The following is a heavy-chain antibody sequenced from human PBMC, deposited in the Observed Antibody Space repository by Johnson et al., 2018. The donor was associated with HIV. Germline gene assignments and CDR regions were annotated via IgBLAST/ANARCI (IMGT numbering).Heavy chain of an antibody. J-gene: IGHJ3*02. CDR3: AKDPVARGFVFDGFDM. CDR1: RFTFSSYP. Sequence: QVQLVESGGGVVQPGRSLRLSCAASRFTFSSYPMHWVRQAPGKGLEWVSVISYDGSNKYYTDSVKGRFTISRDNSKNTLYLQMNSLRAEDTAVYYCAKDPVARGFVFDGFDMWGQGTMVTVS. CDR2: ISYDGSNK. D-gene: IGHD5-12*01. V-gene: IGHV3-30*04.